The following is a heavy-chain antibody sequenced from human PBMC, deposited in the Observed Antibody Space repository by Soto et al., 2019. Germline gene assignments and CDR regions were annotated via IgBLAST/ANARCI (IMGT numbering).Heavy chain of an antibody. V-gene: IGHV1-18*01. J-gene: IGHJ6*02. CDR2: ISAYNGNT. Sequence: ASVKVSCKASGYTFTSYGIIWVRQAPGQGLEWMGWISAYNGNTNYAQKLQGRVTMTTDTSTSTAYMELRSLRSDDTAVYYCARDLGKTYYYYYYGMDVWGQGTTVTVSS. CDR1: GYTFTSYG. CDR3: ARDLGKTYYYYYYGMDV.